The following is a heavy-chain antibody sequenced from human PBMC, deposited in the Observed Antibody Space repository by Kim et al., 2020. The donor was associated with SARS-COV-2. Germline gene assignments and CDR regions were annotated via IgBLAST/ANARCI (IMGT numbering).Heavy chain of an antibody. Sequence: PKGRVTISADTSKNQFSLKLSSVTAADTAVYYCARGRDDYIWGSYRLFDYWGQGTLVTVSS. CDR3: ARGRDDYIWGSYRLFDY. J-gene: IGHJ4*02. V-gene: IGHV4-39*01. D-gene: IGHD3-16*02.